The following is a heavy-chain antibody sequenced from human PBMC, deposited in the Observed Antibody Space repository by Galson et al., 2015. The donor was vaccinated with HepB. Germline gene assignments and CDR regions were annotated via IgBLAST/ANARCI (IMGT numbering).Heavy chain of an antibody. CDR3: SRTLPGIDLDY. D-gene: IGHD3-3*02. V-gene: IGHV3-72*01. CDR2: VRHNARRYPT. CDR1: GFTYSTYS. Sequence: SLRLSCAASGFTYSTYSMNWVRQAPGKGLEWVGRVRHNARRYPTDYVASVEGRFTISRDDSKNSLYLQMDSLKTEDTAVYYCSRTLPGIDLDYWGQGTLVTVSS. J-gene: IGHJ4*02.